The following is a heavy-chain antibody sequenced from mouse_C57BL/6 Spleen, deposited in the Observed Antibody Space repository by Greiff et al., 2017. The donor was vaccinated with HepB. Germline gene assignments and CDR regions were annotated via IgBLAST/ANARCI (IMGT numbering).Heavy chain of an antibody. CDR2: IWSGGST. CDR1: GFSLTSYG. J-gene: IGHJ4*01. CDR3: ASYYDYDVGAMDY. D-gene: IGHD2-4*01. Sequence: VKLMESGPGLVQPSQRLSITCTVSGFSLTSYGVHWVRQSPGKGLEWLGVIWSGGSTDYNAAFISRLSISKDNSKSQVFFKMNSLQADDTAIYYCASYYDYDVGAMDYWGQGTSVTGSS. V-gene: IGHV2-2*01.